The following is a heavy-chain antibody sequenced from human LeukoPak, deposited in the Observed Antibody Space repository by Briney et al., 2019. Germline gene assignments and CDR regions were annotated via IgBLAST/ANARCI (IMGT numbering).Heavy chain of an antibody. CDR3: AGNSTVTTDY. V-gene: IGHV4-34*01. CDR1: GGSFSGYY. D-gene: IGHD4-11*01. J-gene: IGHJ4*02. Sequence: TSETLSLTCAVYGGSFSGYYWSWIRQPPGKGLEWIGEINHSGSTNYNPSLKSRVTISVDTSKNQFSLKLSSVTAADAVVYYCAGNSTVTTDYWGQGTLVTVSS. CDR2: INHSGST.